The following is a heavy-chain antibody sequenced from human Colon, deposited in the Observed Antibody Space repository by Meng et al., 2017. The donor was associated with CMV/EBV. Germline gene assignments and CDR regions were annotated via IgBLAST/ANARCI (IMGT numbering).Heavy chain of an antibody. CDR3: ARDVIMAVPTAPSFDN. D-gene: IGHD2-2*01. CDR1: GYTFSSYY. CDR2: INPSAGSP. Sequence: ASVKVSCKASGYTFSSYYLHWVRQAPGQGLEWMGMINPSAGSPTYAQKFQGRVTITRDTSTSTVYMELSSLRSEDTAVYYCARDVIMAVPTAPSFDNWGQGTLVTVSS. V-gene: IGHV1-46*01. J-gene: IGHJ4*02.